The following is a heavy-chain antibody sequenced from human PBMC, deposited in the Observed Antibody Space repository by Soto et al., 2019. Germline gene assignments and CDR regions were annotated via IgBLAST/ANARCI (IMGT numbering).Heavy chain of an antibody. Sequence: EVQLVESGGGLVKPGGSLRLSCAASGFTFSGDSMNWVRQAPGKGLEWVSSISTTSTYIYYADSVKGRFTISRDNANNPLHLQMNSLRAEDTAVYYCTRDYVMDVWGQGTTVTVSS. CDR3: TRDYVMDV. CDR2: ISTTSTYI. J-gene: IGHJ6*02. V-gene: IGHV3-21*02. CDR1: GFTFSGDS.